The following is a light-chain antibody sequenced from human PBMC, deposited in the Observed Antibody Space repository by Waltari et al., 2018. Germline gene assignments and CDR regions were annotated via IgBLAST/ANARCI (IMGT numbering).Light chain of an antibody. CDR2: AAT. V-gene: IGKV1-39*01. CDR3: QESYTAPRT. Sequence: DIQMTQSPSSLSASVGDSVTITCRASQTIHSYLTWYQQKSGKAPKPLIYAATNLHSGVPSRFSGSGSGTEFTLTITRLQPEDFATYYCQESYTAPRTCGPGTRV. J-gene: IGKJ1*01. CDR1: QTIHSY.